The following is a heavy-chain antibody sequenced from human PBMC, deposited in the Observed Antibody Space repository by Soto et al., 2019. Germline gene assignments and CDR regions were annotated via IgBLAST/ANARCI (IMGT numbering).Heavy chain of an antibody. CDR2: IYYSGST. D-gene: IGHD2-2*01. J-gene: IGHJ4*02. Sequence: SETLSLTCTVSGGSISSSSYYWGWIRQPPGKGLEWIGSIYYSGSTYYNPSLKSRVTISVDTSKNQFSLKLSSVTAADTAVYYCARHLGYCSSTSCYEAALFDYWGQGTLVTVSS. V-gene: IGHV4-39*01. CDR3: ARHLGYCSSTSCYEAALFDY. CDR1: GGSISSSSYY.